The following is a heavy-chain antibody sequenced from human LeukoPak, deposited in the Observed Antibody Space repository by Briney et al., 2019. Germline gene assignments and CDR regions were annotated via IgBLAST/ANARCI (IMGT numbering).Heavy chain of an antibody. Sequence: AGGSLRLSCAASGFTFSSYAMSWVRQAPGQGLEWVSGVSGSGDSTYYADSVKGRFTISRDNSKNTLYLQMNSLRAEDTAVYYCAKDGTTVTTWYFQHWGQGTLVTVSS. J-gene: IGHJ1*01. CDR1: GFTFSSYA. V-gene: IGHV3-23*01. CDR3: AKDGTTVTTWYFQH. CDR2: VSGSGDST. D-gene: IGHD4-17*01.